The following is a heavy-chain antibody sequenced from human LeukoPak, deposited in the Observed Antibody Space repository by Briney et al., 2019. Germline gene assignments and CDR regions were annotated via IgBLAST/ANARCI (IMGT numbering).Heavy chain of an antibody. CDR3: ARALSSGYYTGPGY. Sequence: ASVKVSCKASGYTFTSYDINWVRQATGQGLEWMGWMNPNSGNTGYAQKFQGRVTMTRNTSISTAYMELSSLRSEDTAVYYCARALSSGYYTGPGYWGQGTLVTVSS. D-gene: IGHD3-22*01. V-gene: IGHV1-8*01. CDR1: GYTFTSYD. CDR2: MNPNSGNT. J-gene: IGHJ4*02.